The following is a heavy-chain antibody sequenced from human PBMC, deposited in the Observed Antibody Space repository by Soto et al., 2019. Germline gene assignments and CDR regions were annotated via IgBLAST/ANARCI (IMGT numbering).Heavy chain of an antibody. D-gene: IGHD2-8*01. Sequence: ASVKVSCKASGYTFTSYAMHWVRQAPGQRLEWLGWINTGNGNTTYSQPFQGRVPMTRNPSINTAYMALHSLRSEDTAVYYCARGIKSGVYSRWFERWGQGTLVTVSS. CDR2: INTGNGNT. CDR1: GYTFTSYA. J-gene: IGHJ5*02. CDR3: ARGIKSGVYSRWFER. V-gene: IGHV1-3*04.